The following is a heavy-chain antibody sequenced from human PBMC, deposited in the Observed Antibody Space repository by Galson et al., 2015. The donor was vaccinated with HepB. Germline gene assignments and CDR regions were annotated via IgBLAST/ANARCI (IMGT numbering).Heavy chain of an antibody. D-gene: IGHD5-18*01. J-gene: IGHJ4*02. CDR1: GFTFSSYA. V-gene: IGHV3-30*04. CDR3: ARIQLQ. Sequence: SLRLSCAASGFTFSSYAMHWVRQAPGKGLEWVAVISYDGSNKYYADSVKGRFTISRDNSKNTLYRQMNSRRAEDTAVYYCARIQLQWGQGTLVTVSS. CDR2: ISYDGSNK.